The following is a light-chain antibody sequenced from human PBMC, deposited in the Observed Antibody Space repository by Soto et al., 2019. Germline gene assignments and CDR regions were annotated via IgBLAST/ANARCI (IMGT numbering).Light chain of an antibody. J-gene: IGKJ1*01. Sequence: QMNLSPSCLSASIGERLTITCRASQGTRNELNWYQQKPGKAPHLLVVGASTLQEAGPSRFSGGGSGTDFTLTISSVQPEDFATDYCQQTHSAPRTFGHGTKVDIK. CDR1: QGTRNE. V-gene: IGKV1-39*01. CDR3: QQTHSAPRT. CDR2: GAS.